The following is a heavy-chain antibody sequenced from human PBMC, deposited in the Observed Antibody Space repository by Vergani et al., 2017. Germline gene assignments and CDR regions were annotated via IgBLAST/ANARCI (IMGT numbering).Heavy chain of an antibody. D-gene: IGHD6-13*01. CDR1: GYTFTGYY. J-gene: IGHJ4*02. CDR3: ARLHVKSRSSDY. Sequence: QVQLVQSGAEVKKPGASVKVSSKASGYTFTGYYIHWVRQAPGQGLEWMGWINPNSGGTNSAQKFQGRVTMTRDTSISTAYMELSRLRSDDTAVYYCARLHVKSRSSDYWGQGTLVTVSS. V-gene: IGHV1-2*02. CDR2: INPNSGGT.